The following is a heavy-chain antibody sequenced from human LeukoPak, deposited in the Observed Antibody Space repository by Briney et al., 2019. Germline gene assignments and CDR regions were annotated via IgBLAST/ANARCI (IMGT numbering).Heavy chain of an antibody. CDR1: GYSISSGYY. V-gene: IGHV4-38-2*02. CDR3: ARAPMYYYDSSGLDYYFDY. Sequence: SETLSLTCTVAGYSISSGYYCGWIRQPPGKGLDWIGSIYHSGSTYYNPSLKSRVTISVDTPKNQFSLKLSSVTAADTAVYYCARAPMYYYDSSGLDYYFDYWGQGTLVTVSS. D-gene: IGHD3-22*01. J-gene: IGHJ4*02. CDR2: IYHSGST.